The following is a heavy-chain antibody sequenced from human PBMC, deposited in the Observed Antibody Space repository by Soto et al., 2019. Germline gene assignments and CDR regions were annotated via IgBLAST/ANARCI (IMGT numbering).Heavy chain of an antibody. CDR1: GFTFSSYW. D-gene: IGHD2-21*02. Sequence: EVQLVESGGGLVQPGGSLRLSCAASGFTFSSYWRHWVRQAPGKGLVWVSRINSDGSSTYYADSVKGRFTISRDNAKNTLYLQMNSRRAEDTAVYYCASHIVVVTATRSVDYWGQGTLVTVSS. CDR3: ASHIVVVTATRSVDY. J-gene: IGHJ4*02. V-gene: IGHV3-74*01. CDR2: INSDGSST.